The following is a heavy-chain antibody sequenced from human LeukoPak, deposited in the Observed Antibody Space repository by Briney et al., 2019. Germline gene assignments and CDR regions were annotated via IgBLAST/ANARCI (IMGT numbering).Heavy chain of an antibody. D-gene: IGHD6-19*01. CDR1: GFTFSTYS. J-gene: IGHJ4*02. CDR2: ISVSSNYI. V-gene: IGHV3-21*01. Sequence: PGGSLRLSCAASGFTFSTYSMNWVRQAPGKGLEWVSSISVSSNYIYYADSVKGRFTISRDNSKNTLYLQMNSLRAEDTAVYYCARTDSAWYGGLDYWGQGTLVTVSS. CDR3: ARTDSAWYGGLDY.